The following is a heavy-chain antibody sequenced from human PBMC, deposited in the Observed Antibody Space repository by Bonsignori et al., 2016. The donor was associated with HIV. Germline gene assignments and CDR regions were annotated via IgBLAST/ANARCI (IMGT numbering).Heavy chain of an antibody. D-gene: IGHD7-27*01. V-gene: IGHV2-5*02. CDR1: GFSLSTSGVG. Sequence: SGPTLVKPTQTLTLTCSFSGFSLSTSGVGVGWIRQPPGKALEWLALIYWDDDKRYSPSLKSRLTITKDTSKNQVVLTMTNMDPVETATYYCAHMRQDWGPEGAGAFDIWGQGTMVTVSS. CDR3: AHMRQDWGPEGAGAFDI. CDR2: IYWDDDK. J-gene: IGHJ3*02.